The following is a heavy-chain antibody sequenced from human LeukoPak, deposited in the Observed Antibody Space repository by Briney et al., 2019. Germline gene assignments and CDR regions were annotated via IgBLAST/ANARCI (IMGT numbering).Heavy chain of an antibody. Sequence: PGGSLRLSCVASGFTFSSYSMNWVRQAPGKGLEWVSAISSRSNYIYYADSVKGRFTISRDNAKNSLYVQMNSLRAEDTAVYYCARIVAAAPYGMDVWAKGPRSPSP. CDR2: ISSRSNYI. CDR3: ARIVAAAPYGMDV. D-gene: IGHD6-25*01. J-gene: IGHJ6*02. CDR1: GFTFSSYS. V-gene: IGHV3-21*01.